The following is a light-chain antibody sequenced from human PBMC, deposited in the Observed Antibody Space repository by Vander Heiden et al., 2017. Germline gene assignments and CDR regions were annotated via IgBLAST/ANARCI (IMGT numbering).Light chain of an antibody. J-gene: IGKJ2*01. CDR2: EAS. CDR1: QSVRTS. Sequence: EIVLTQSPATLSLSPGERATLSCRASQSVRTSLAWFQQKPGQAPRLLIYEASNRATGTPARFSGSGSETDFNLTIRSLEPEDVAVYYCQQRGLWPPVYTFGQGTKLEIK. CDR3: QQRGLWPPVYT. V-gene: IGKV3-11*01.